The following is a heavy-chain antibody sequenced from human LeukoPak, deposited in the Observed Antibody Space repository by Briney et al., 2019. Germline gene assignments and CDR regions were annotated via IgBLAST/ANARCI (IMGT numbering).Heavy chain of an antibody. CDR1: GFTFRNYG. D-gene: IGHD6-19*01. CDR2: IRSKANSYAT. CDR3: TSSYSSGWP. Sequence: GGSLRLSCAASGFTFRNYGMHWVRQAPGKGLEWVGRIRSKANSYATAYAASVKGRFTISRDDSKNTAYLQMNSLKTEDTAVYYCTSSYSSGWPWGQGTLVTVSS. J-gene: IGHJ5*02. V-gene: IGHV3-73*01.